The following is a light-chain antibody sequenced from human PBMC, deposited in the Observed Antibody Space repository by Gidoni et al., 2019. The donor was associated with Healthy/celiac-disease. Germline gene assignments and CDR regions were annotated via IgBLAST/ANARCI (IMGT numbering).Light chain of an antibody. Sequence: DIQMTQSPSSLFASVGDRVTITCQASQDISNYLNWYQQKPGKAPKLLIYDASNLETGVPSRFSGSGSGTDFTFTISSLQPEDIATYYCQQYDNIPPTLTFGGGTKVESK. CDR1: QDISNY. CDR2: DAS. V-gene: IGKV1-33*01. J-gene: IGKJ4*01. CDR3: QQYDNIPPTLT.